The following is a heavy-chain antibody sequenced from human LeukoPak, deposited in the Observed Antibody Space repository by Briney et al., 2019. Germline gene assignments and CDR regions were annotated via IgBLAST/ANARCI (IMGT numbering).Heavy chain of an antibody. J-gene: IGHJ4*02. CDR1: GFTFSDYY. CDR3: ARGVAGATTSSMVFDY. D-gene: IGHD1-26*01. Sequence: GGSLRLSCAASGFTFSDYYMSRIRQAPGKGLEWVSYISGSGSTIYYADSVKGRFTISRDNAKNSLYLQMNSLRAEDTAVYYCARGVAGATTSSMVFDYWGQGTLVTVSS. CDR2: ISGSGSTI. V-gene: IGHV3-11*01.